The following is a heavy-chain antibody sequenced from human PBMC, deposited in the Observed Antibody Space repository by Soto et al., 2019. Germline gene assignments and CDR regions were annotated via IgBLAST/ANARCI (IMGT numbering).Heavy chain of an antibody. CDR2: INPKSGDT. CDR1: GYTFTHYF. Sequence: QVRLMQSGPEVRRPGASVTVSCKASGYTFTHYFIHWVRRAPGQGLEWMGYINPKSGDTHYSQTFRGRVSMTRDTSTDTATMGLSSLKSGDTAVYFCARVPGHKNSRGDFWGQGTPITVSS. D-gene: IGHD1-7*01. J-gene: IGHJ4*02. CDR3: ARVPGHKNSRGDF. V-gene: IGHV1-2*02.